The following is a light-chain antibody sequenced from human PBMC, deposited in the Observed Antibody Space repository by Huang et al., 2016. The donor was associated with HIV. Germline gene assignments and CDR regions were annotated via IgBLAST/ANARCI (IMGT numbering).Light chain of an antibody. Sequence: DIQMTQSPSSLSASLGDKVTITCQASLDINNYLNWDQQKPGKVPKLLISDASDLETGVPPRFSGRRSGTNFTLTVSSLQAEDIGTYYCQQYDTLPLTFGQGTNVEI. CDR3: QQYDTLPLT. J-gene: IGKJ1*01. V-gene: IGKV1-33*01. CDR1: LDINNY. CDR2: DAS.